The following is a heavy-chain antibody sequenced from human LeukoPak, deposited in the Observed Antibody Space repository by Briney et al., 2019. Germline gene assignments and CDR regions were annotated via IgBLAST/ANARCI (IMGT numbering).Heavy chain of an antibody. CDR2: IYYSGST. CDR1: GGSISSSSYY. CDR3: ARATYYYDSSGYSPRLDDAFDI. Sequence: SETLSLTCTVSGGSISSSSYYWGWIRQPPGKGLEWIGSIYYSGSTYYNPSLKSRVTISVDTSKNQFSLKLSSVTAADTAVYYCARATYYYDSSGYSPRLDDAFDIWGQGTMVTVSS. V-gene: IGHV4-39*07. D-gene: IGHD3-22*01. J-gene: IGHJ3*02.